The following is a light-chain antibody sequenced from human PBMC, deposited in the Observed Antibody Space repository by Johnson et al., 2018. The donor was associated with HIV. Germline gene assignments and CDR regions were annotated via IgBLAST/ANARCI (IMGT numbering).Light chain of an antibody. CDR3: GTWDSSLSDYV. CDR2: DNT. V-gene: IGLV1-51*01. J-gene: IGLJ1*01. Sequence: QAVLTQPPSVSAAPGQKVTISCSGNTSKIENNYVSWYQQFPERAPKLLIYDNTKRPSGIPDRFSGSKSDASATLGITGLQTGDEADYYCGTWDSSLSDYVFGTGTKVTVL. CDR1: TSKIENNY.